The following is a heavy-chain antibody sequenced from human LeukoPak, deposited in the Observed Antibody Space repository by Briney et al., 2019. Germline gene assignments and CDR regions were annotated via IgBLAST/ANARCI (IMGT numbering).Heavy chain of an antibody. CDR3: AIKRDSWIRRVLGAMDV. J-gene: IGHJ6*04. V-gene: IGHV3-53*01. CDR2: ICYTGTT. Sequence: GGSLRLSCAPSEVSDTGNYMSWVRQAPGQGLEWVSLICYTGTTHYADSVKGRFTISRDNSKNTVYLQMNYLRVEDTAVYYCAIKRDSWIRRVLGAMDVWGKGTTVTVSS. CDR1: EVSDTGNY. D-gene: IGHD1-26*01.